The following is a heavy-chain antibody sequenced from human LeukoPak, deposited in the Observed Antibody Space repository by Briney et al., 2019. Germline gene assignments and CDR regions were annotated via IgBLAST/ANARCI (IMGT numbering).Heavy chain of an antibody. CDR3: ARGKGGSSWIDP. CDR2: ISGSSSYM. CDR1: GFTFNSFN. Sequence: PGGSLRLSCAASGFTFNSFNMNWIRQAPGKGLEWVSAISGSSSYMYYADSVKGRFTISRDNAKNSLYLQMNSLTVEDTAVYYRARGKGGSSWIDPWGQGTLVTVSS. D-gene: IGHD5-24*01. V-gene: IGHV3-21*01. J-gene: IGHJ5*02.